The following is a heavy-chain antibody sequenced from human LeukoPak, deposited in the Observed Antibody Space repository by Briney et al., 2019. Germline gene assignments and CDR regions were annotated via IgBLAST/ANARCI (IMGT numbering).Heavy chain of an antibody. V-gene: IGHV4-61*08. CDR2: IYYSGST. D-gene: IGHD3-22*01. Sequence: PSETLSLTCTVSGGSISSGGYYWSWIRQHPGKGLEWIGYIYYSGSTNYNPSLKSRVTISVDTSKNQFSLKLSSVTAADTAVYYCARTYYYDSSGYYDPYYYYYGMDVWGQGTTVTVSS. CDR3: ARTYYYDSSGYYDPYYYYYGMDV. CDR1: GGSISSGGYY. J-gene: IGHJ6*02.